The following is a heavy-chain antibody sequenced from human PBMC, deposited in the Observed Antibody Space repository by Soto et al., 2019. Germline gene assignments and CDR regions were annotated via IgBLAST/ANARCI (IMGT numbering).Heavy chain of an antibody. V-gene: IGHV4-31*03. CDR1: GGSISSGGYY. J-gene: IGHJ4*02. CDR3: ARTYYYGPGSLSGFDY. Sequence: SQTLSLTCTVSGGSISSGGYYWSWIRQHPGKGLEWIGYIYYSGSTYYNPSLKSRVTISVDTSKNQFSLKLSSVTAADTAVYYCARTYYYGPGSLSGFDYSGQGTLATVS. CDR2: IYYSGST. D-gene: IGHD3-10*01.